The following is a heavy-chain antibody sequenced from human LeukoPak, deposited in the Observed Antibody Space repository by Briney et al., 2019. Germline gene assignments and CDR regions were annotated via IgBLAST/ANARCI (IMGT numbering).Heavy chain of an antibody. CDR3: ARRRRIQLWTYYFDY. V-gene: IGHV4-34*01. CDR1: GGSFSGYY. CDR2: INHSGST. J-gene: IGHJ4*02. D-gene: IGHD5-18*01. Sequence: KPSETLSLTCAVYGGSFSGYYWSWIRQPPGKGLEWIGEINHSGSTNYNPSPKSRVTISVDTSKNQFSLKLSSVTAADTAVYYCARRRRIQLWTYYFDYWGQGTLVTVSS.